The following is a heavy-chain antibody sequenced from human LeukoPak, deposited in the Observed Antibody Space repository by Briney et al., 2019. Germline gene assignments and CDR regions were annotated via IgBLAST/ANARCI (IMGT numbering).Heavy chain of an antibody. CDR2: MSGSGAST. Sequence: GSLRLSCAASGFTFSSSGMSWVRQAPGKGLEWVSAMSGSGASTYYADSVKGRFTISRDNSKNTLYLQMNSLRAEDTAVYYCAKAPDSSGYYYIPFGYWGQGTLVTVSS. CDR3: AKAPDSSGYYYIPFGY. V-gene: IGHV3-23*01. D-gene: IGHD3-22*01. CDR1: GFTFSSSG. J-gene: IGHJ4*02.